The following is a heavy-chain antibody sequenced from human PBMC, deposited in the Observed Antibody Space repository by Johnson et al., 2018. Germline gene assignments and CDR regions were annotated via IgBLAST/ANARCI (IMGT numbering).Heavy chain of an antibody. J-gene: IGHJ6*03. Sequence: VQLQESGGGVVQPGGSLRLSCVASGVTFSSYSMNWVRKAPGKGLEWVSYISSSSSAINSADYVKGRFTISRDNAKNSLYLQMNSLRAEDTAVYYCAIAYQYYYLDVWGKGTTVSVSS. CDR3: AIAYQYYYLDV. CDR1: GVTFSSYS. CDR2: ISSSSSAI. V-gene: IGHV3-48*01.